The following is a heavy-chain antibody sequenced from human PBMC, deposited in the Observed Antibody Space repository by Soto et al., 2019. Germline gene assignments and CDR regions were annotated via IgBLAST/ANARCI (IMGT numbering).Heavy chain of an antibody. J-gene: IGHJ4*02. CDR2: ISYDGSNK. D-gene: IGHD3-3*01. V-gene: IGHV3-30-3*01. CDR1: GFTFSSCA. CDR3: ARDKRDLRFLEWSYYFDY. Sequence: PGGSLRLSCAASGFTFSSCAMHWVRQAPGKGLEWVALISYDGSNKYYADSVRGRFTISRDNSKNTLYLQMNSLRAEDTAVYYCARDKRDLRFLEWSYYFDYWGQGTLVTVS.